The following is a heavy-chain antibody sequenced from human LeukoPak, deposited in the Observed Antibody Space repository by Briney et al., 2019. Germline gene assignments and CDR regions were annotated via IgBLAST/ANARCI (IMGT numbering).Heavy chain of an antibody. CDR3: ARVTMVRGGGFDY. D-gene: IGHD3-10*01. CDR1: GYTFTGYY. J-gene: IGHJ4*02. V-gene: IGHV1-2*02. CDR2: INPNSGGT. Sequence: GASVKVSCKASGYTFTGYYMHWVRQAPGQGLEWMGWINPNSGGTNYAQKFQGRVTMTRDTSISTAYMELSRLRSDDTAVYYCARVTMVRGGGFDYWGQGTLVTVSS.